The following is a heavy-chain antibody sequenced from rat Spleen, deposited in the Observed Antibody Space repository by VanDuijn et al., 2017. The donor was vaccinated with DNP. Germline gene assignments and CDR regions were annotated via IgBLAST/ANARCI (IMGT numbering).Heavy chain of an antibody. CDR3: TTRGICGGYDF. V-gene: IGHV5S10*01. CDR1: GFIFSDYA. D-gene: IGHD1-11*01. Sequence: EVQLVESGGGLVQPGDSLRLSCAASGFIFSDYAMAWVRQSPKMGLEWVATIIYDGSGAFYRDSVTGRFTISRDFAKSTLYLQMDSLRSEDSATYYCTTRGICGGYDFWGQGVMVTVSS. CDR2: IIYDGSGA. J-gene: IGHJ2*01.